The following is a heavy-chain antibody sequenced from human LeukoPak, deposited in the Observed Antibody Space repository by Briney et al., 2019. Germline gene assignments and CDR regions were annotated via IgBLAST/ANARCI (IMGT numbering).Heavy chain of an antibody. D-gene: IGHD2-2*02. CDR1: GFTFSSYW. Sequence: GGSLRLSCAASGFTFSSYWMSWVRQAPGKGLEWVANIKQDGSEKYYVDSVKGRFTISRDNAKNSLYLQMNSLRAEDTAVYYCARVDCSSTSCYTGFDYWGQGTLVTVSS. J-gene: IGHJ4*02. CDR2: IKQDGSEK. CDR3: ARVDCSSTSCYTGFDY. V-gene: IGHV3-7*01.